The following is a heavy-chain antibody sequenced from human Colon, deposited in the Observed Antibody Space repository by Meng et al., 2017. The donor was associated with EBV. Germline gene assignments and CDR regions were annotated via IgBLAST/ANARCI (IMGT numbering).Heavy chain of an antibody. Sequence: EVQLVESGGGLVGPGCSLRLSCAASGFTFSTYPMSWVRQAPGKGLEWVSSISPSGGSAYYIDSVKGRFTISRDNSKNTLYLQMNSLRAEDTAVYYCAKRDLVQTVFNRYFDYWGQGTMVTVSS. V-gene: IGHV3-23*04. CDR3: AKRDLVQTVFNRYFDY. J-gene: IGHJ4*02. D-gene: IGHD3-10*01. CDR2: ISPSGGSA. CDR1: GFTFSTYP.